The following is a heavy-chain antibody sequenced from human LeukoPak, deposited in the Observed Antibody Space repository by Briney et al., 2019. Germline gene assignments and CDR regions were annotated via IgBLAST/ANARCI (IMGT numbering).Heavy chain of an antibody. J-gene: IGHJ4*02. V-gene: IGHV3-21*01. CDR2: FGTRSTSI. CDR1: GFTFSGYS. CDR3: AREVSEGFDF. D-gene: IGHD3-22*01. Sequence: GGSLRLSCTAAGFTFSGYSMNWIRQAPGKGLEWVSSFGTRSTSIYHAGSVRGRFAISRDNAKNSLYLQMNSLRAEDTALYYCAREVSEGFDFWGQGTLVTVSS.